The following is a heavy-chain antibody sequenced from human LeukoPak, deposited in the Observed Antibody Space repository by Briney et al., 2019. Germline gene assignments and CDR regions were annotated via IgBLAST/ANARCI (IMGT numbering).Heavy chain of an antibody. CDR1: GFTLEDHA. D-gene: IGHD2-15*01. J-gene: IGHJ5*02. V-gene: IGHV3-9*01. CDR3: ARGISGGRNGNWFDP. CDR2: ISWNSGTL. Sequence: GGSLRLSCAASGFTLEDHAMHWVRQAPGKGLEWVSGISWNSGTLGYADSVRGRFTISRDNSKNTLYLQMNSLRAEDTAVYYCARGISGGRNGNWFDPWGQGTLVTVSS.